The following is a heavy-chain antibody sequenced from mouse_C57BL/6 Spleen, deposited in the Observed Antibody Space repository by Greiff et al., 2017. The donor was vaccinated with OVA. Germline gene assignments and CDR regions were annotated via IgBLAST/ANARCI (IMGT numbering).Heavy chain of an antibody. Sequence: VQLKQSGPELVKPGASVKISCKASGYTFTDYYMNWVKQSHGKSLEWIGDINPNNGGTSYNQKFKGKATLTVDKSSSTAYMELRSLTSEDSAVYYCARRGGYYYGPYYFDYWGQGTTLTVSS. CDR1: GYTFTDYY. CDR2: INPNNGGT. D-gene: IGHD1-1*01. J-gene: IGHJ2*01. CDR3: ARRGGYYYGPYYFDY. V-gene: IGHV1-26*01.